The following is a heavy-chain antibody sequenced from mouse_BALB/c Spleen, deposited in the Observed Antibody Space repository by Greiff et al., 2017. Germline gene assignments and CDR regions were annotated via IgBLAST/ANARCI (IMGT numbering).Heavy chain of an antibody. J-gene: IGHJ2*01. CDR3: ARQRRSFFDY. Sequence: VQLQQPGAELVKPGASVKLSCKASGYTFTSYWMHWVKQRPGQGLEWIGEIDPSDSYTNYNQKFKGKATLTVDKSSSTAYMQLSSLTSEDSAVYYCARQRRSFFDYWGQGTTLTVSS. D-gene: IGHD1-1*01. V-gene: IGHV1-69*02. CDR2: IDPSDSYT. CDR1: GYTFTSYW.